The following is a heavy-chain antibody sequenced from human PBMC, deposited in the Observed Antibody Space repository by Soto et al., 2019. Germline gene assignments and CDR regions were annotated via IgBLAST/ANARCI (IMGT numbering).Heavy chain of an antibody. CDR3: ARLGSRYYYGSGSYFNDAFDI. Sequence: GESLKISCKGSGYSFTSYWIGWVRQMAGKGLEWMGIIYPGDSDTRYSPSFQGQVTISADKSISTAYLQWSSLKASDTAMYYCARLGSRYYYGSGSYFNDAFDIWGQGTMVTVSS. CDR1: GYSFTSYW. D-gene: IGHD3-10*01. J-gene: IGHJ3*02. CDR2: IYPGDSDT. V-gene: IGHV5-51*01.